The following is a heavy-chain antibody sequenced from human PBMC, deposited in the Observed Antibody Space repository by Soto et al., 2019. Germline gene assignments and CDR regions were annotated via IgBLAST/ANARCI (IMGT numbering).Heavy chain of an antibody. CDR2: IYWDDDK. J-gene: IGHJ4*02. CDR1: GFSLSTSGVG. D-gene: IGHD6-13*01. CDR3: THSAYSSSWYGVLVDY. V-gene: IGHV2-5*02. Sequence: QITLKESGPTLVKPTQTLTLTCTFSGFSLSTSGVGVGWIRQPPGKALEWLALIYWDDDKRYSPSLKTRLTITKDPSKNQVVLTMTNMDPVDTATYYCTHSAYSSSWYGVLVDYWGQGTLVTVSS.